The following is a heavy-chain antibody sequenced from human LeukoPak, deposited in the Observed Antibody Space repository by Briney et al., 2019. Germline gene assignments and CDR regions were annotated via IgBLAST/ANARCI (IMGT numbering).Heavy chain of an antibody. V-gene: IGHV4-39*01. D-gene: IGHD3-10*01. CDR2: FSYSGNI. Sequence: SETLSLTCTVSGASINSGTYYWGWVRQPPGKGLEWIGTFSYSGNIYYNPSLKSRVTVSVDMSKNQFSLELTSVTAADTAVYYCARRSYGVPFDPWGQGILVTVSS. CDR3: ARRSYGVPFDP. J-gene: IGHJ5*02. CDR1: GASINSGTYY.